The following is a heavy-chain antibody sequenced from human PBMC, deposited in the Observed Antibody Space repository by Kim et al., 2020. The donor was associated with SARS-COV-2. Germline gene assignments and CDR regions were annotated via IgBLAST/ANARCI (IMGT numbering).Heavy chain of an antibody. D-gene: IGHD2-15*01. CDR3: AKDLTGSGRFFGY. J-gene: IGHJ4*02. CDR2: ISGSGDTT. CDR1: GFTFSSYA. Sequence: GGSLRLSCAASGFTFSSYAMSWVRQAPGKGLEWVAAISGSGDTTFYADSVKGRFTISRDNSKNTLYLQMNSLRAKDTVVYYCAKDLTGSGRFFGYGGQGTLVTVSS. V-gene: IGHV3-23*01.